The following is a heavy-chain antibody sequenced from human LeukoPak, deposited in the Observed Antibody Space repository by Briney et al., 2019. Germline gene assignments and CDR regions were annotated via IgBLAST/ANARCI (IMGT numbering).Heavy chain of an antibody. J-gene: IGHJ6*03. CDR3: AREFGQLGRYYYHYYMDV. D-gene: IGHD6-6*01. V-gene: IGHV1-8*01. CDR2: MNPNSGNT. Sequence: ASVKVSCKASGYTFTSYDINWVRQATGQGLEWMGWMNPNSGNTGYAQKFQGRVTMTRNTSISTAYMELSSLRSEDTAVYYCAREFGQLGRYYYHYYMDVWGKGTTVTVSS. CDR1: GYTFTSYD.